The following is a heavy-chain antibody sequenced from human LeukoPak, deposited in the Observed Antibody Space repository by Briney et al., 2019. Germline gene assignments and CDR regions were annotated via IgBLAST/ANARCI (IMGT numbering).Heavy chain of an antibody. D-gene: IGHD6-13*01. Sequence: PGGSLRLSCAASEFTFSSFAMTWVRQAPGKGLEWVSSISGSRTDYADSVKGRFTISRDYSKNTLYLQMNSLRAEDTAIYYCAKGYTKASNSWPWGQGTLVTVSS. V-gene: IGHV3-23*01. J-gene: IGHJ5*02. CDR1: EFTFSSFA. CDR2: ISGSRT. CDR3: AKGYTKASNSWP.